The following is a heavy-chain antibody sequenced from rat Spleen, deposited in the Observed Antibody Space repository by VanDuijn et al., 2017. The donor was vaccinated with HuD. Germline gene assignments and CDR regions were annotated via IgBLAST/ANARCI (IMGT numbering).Heavy chain of an antibody. Sequence: EVQLVESGGGLVQPGGSLKLSCVASGITFTNYWMGWVRQAPGKGLEWIGEINKDSSAINYSPSLKDKFTISRGNVQNTLYLQMSKLGSEDTGIYYCVRAFTTTSVLDAWGQGASVTVST. CDR1: GITFTNYW. V-gene: IGHV4-2*01. CDR2: INKDSSAI. J-gene: IGHJ4*01. D-gene: IGHD1-10*01. CDR3: VRAFTTTSVLDA.